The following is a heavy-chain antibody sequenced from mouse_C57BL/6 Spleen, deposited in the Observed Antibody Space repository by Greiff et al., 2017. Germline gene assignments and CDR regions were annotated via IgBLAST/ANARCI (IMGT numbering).Heavy chain of an antibody. V-gene: IGHV1-82*01. Sequence: QVQLQQSGPELVKPGASVKISCKASGYAFSSSWMNWVQQRPGKGLEWIGRIYPGDGDTNYNGKFKGKATLTADKSSSTAYMQLSSLTSEDSAVYFCARYYYGSSYWYFDVWGTGTTVTVSA. CDR3: ARYYYGSSYWYFDV. CDR1: GYAFSSSW. CDR2: IYPGDGDT. J-gene: IGHJ1*03. D-gene: IGHD1-1*01.